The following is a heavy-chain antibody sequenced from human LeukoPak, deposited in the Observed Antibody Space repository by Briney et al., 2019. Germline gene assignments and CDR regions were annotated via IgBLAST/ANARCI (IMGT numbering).Heavy chain of an antibody. CDR2: IDYSGST. V-gene: IGHV4-39*01. CDR3: ARLRSYGWSDAFDI. CDR1: GASTSSSSYC. Sequence: PETLSPTSTVYGASTSSSSYCWGWTRHPPGKGLEWIGSIDYSGSTYYNPSLKSRVTISVDTSKNQFSLRLSSVTAADTAVYYCARLRSYGWSDAFDIWGQGTMVTVSS. D-gene: IGHD5-18*01. J-gene: IGHJ3*02.